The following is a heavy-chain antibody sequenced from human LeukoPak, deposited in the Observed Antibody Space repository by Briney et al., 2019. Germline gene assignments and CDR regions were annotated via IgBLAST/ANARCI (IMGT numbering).Heavy chain of an antibody. Sequence: GGSLRLSCAASGFAFSSYWMSWVRQAPGKGLEWVANIKQDGSEKYYVDSVKGRFTISRDNAKNSLYLQMNSLRAEDTAVYYCASLVVGATIGTFDYWGQGTLVTVSS. V-gene: IGHV3-7*01. CDR3: ASLVVGATIGTFDY. CDR2: IKQDGSEK. D-gene: IGHD1-26*01. CDR1: GFAFSSYW. J-gene: IGHJ4*02.